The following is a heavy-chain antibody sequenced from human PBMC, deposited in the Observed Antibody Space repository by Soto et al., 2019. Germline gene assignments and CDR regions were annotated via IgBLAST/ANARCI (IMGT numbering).Heavy chain of an antibody. V-gene: IGHV3-23*01. D-gene: IGHD5-12*01. Sequence: GGSLRLSCAASGFTFRNYAMSWVRQAPGKGLEWVSAISGSGDKTYYADSVKGRFAISRDNSKNTLYLQMNSLRAEDTAVYYCAKDDIVATIDYWGLGTLVTVSS. CDR3: AKDDIVATIDY. CDR2: ISGSGDKT. J-gene: IGHJ4*02. CDR1: GFTFRNYA.